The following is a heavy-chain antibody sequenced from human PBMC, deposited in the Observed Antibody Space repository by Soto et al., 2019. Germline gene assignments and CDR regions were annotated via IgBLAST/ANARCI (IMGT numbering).Heavy chain of an antibody. Sequence: GASVKVSCKASGYTFTNYYIGWVRQAPGQGLEWMGWISPYSGNTKYAQKFQGRVTMTTDTSTTTAYMELRSLRSDDTAVFYCVRFASSGWYTGGYWGQGTLVTVSS. J-gene: IGHJ4*02. CDR1: GYTFTNYY. D-gene: IGHD6-19*01. CDR3: VRFASSGWYTGGY. CDR2: ISPYSGNT. V-gene: IGHV1-18*01.